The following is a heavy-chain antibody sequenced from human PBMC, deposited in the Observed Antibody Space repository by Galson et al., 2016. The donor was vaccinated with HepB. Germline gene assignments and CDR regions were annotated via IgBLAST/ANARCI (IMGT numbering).Heavy chain of an antibody. CDR3: AKASTEPTGGAFDY. CDR1: GDSVSSNIAA. D-gene: IGHD4-17*01. J-gene: IGHJ4*02. CDR2: TYYRSKWYN. Sequence: CAISGDSVSSNIAAWNWIRQSPSRGLEWLGRTYYRSKWYNDYTVSVKSRITINPDTSKNQFFLHLTSVTPEDTAVYYCAKASTEPTGGAFDYWGQGTLVTVSS. V-gene: IGHV6-1*01.